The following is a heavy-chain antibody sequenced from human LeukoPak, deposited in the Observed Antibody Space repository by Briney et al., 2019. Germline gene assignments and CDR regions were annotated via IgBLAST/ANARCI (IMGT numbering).Heavy chain of an antibody. Sequence: ASVKVSCKVSADTLTELAMHWVRQAPGKGLEWMGGFDPEDGETIYAQKFQGRVTMTEDTSTDTAFMELSSLRSEDTAVYYCATVGGHSDPDLSYFDYWGQGTLVTVSS. J-gene: IGHJ4*02. CDR3: ATVGGHSDPDLSYFDY. D-gene: IGHD5-12*01. CDR1: ADTLTELA. V-gene: IGHV1-24*01. CDR2: FDPEDGET.